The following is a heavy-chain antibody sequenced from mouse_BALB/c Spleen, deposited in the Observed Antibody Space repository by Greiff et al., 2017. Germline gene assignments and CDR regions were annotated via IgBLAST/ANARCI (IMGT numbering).Heavy chain of an antibody. Sequence: EVMLVESGGGLVKPGGSLKLSCAASGFTFSSYAMSWVRQSPEKRLEWVAEISSGGSYTYYPDTVTGRFTISRDNAKNTLYLEMSSLRSEDTAMYYCARDWDYGSSGGAMDYWGQGTSVTVSS. CDR3: ARDWDYGSSGGAMDY. J-gene: IGHJ4*01. CDR1: GFTFSSYA. V-gene: IGHV5-9-4*01. CDR2: ISSGGSYT. D-gene: IGHD1-1*01.